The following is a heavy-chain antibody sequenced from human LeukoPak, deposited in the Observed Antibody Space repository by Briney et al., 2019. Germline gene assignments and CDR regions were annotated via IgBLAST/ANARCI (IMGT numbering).Heavy chain of an antibody. J-gene: IGHJ3*02. D-gene: IGHD3-10*01. Sequence: GGSLRLSCAASGFTFSSYWMSWVRQAPGKGLEWVANIKQDGSEKYYVDSVKGRFTISRDNAKNSLYLQMNSLRAEDTAVYYCARVPNVLLWFGEPLEAFDIWGEGTMGTVSS. CDR1: GFTFSSYW. CDR3: ARVPNVLLWFGEPLEAFDI. CDR2: IKQDGSEK. V-gene: IGHV3-7*01.